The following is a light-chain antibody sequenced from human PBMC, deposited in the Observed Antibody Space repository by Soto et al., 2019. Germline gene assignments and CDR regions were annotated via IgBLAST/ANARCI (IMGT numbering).Light chain of an antibody. CDR2: AAS. CDR3: QQAHGFPLT. CDR1: QYINNN. Sequence: DIQMTQSPSSVSASVGDTVTITCRASQYINNNLAWYQQKPGKAPKPLIFAASSLQSGVPSRFSGSGSGTDFTLTISSLKPEEFASYSWQQAHGFPLTFGGGTKVEIK. V-gene: IGKV1-12*01. J-gene: IGKJ4*01.